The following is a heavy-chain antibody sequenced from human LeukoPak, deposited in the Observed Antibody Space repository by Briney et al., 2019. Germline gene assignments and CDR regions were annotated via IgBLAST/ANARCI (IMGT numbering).Heavy chain of an antibody. CDR2: INPSDGST. V-gene: IGHV1-46*01. CDR1: GYTFTSYY. Sequence: ASVKVSCKASGYTFTSYYMHWVRQAPGQGLEWMGIINPSDGSTSYAQQFHSRVTMTRDTSTSTVYMELSSLNSEDTAVYFCARGGLIELWFFDYWGQGTLVTVSS. D-gene: IGHD5-18*01. J-gene: IGHJ4*02. CDR3: ARGGLIELWFFDY.